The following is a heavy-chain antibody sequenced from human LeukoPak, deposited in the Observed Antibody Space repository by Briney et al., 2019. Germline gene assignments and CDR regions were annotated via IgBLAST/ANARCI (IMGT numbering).Heavy chain of an antibody. Sequence: VQPGGSLILYCAASGFTVSMNYMSWVRQAPGKGLEGVSVINSGGSTYYADSVKGRFTISRDNSKNTLYLQMNSLRPEDTAVYYCARGLWSGSRFDYWGQGTLVTVSS. CDR1: GFTVSMNY. V-gene: IGHV3-66*01. D-gene: IGHD3-3*01. CDR2: INSGGST. CDR3: ARGLWSGSRFDY. J-gene: IGHJ4*02.